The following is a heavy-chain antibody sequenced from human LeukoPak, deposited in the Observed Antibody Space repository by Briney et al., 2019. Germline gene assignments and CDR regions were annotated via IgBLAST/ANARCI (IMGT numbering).Heavy chain of an antibody. D-gene: IGHD2-8*02. Sequence: PGGSLRLSCVVSGFSLSDYWMHWVRQVPGKGLVWVSRISPEGRGITYGDSVKGRFTISRDSAKSEVYLQMNSRRDEDAAVYYCTRVLAGRSGLMDVWGRGTTDTVSS. CDR2: ISPEGRGI. J-gene: IGHJ6*02. CDR1: GFSLSDYW. CDR3: TRVLAGRSGLMDV. V-gene: IGHV3-74*01.